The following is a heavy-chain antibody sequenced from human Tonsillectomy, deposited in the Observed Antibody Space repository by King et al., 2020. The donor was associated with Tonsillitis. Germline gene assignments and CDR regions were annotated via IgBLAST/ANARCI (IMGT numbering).Heavy chain of an antibody. CDR1: GGSIRSFY. J-gene: IGHJ6*02. CDR3: TRGWFGEDYDYYGMDV. V-gene: IGHV4-59*01. Sequence: QLQESGPGLVKPSETLSLTCTVSGGSIRSFYWSWIRQPPGKGLEWIGYIYYSGTTYYNPSLKSRVTISVDTSKNQFSLKLSSVTAAETAVYYCTRGWFGEDYDYYGMDVWGQGTTVTVSS. D-gene: IGHD3-10*01. CDR2: IYYSGTT.